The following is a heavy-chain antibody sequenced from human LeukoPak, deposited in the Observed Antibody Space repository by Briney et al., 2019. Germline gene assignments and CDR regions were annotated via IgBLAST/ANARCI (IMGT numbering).Heavy chain of an antibody. D-gene: IGHD6-19*01. CDR3: TRDPPEFSAGWYAGY. CDR1: GFNFGDYA. J-gene: IGHJ4*02. Sequence: PGRALRLSCIGSGFNFGDYAISWVRQTPGQGLEWVSLIRSKAYGGTTEYAASGKGRFNMSRDDSKSISYLQMNSLKTEDTALYYCTRDPPEFSAGWYAGYWGQGTLVTVSS. V-gene: IGHV3-49*04. CDR2: IRSKAYGGTT.